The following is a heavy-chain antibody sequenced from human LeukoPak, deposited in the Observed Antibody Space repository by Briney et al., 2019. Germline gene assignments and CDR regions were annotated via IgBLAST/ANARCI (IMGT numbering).Heavy chain of an antibody. Sequence: ASVKVSCKASGYTFTGCYMHWVRQAPGQGLEWMGWINPNSGGTNYAQKFQGRVTMTRDTSISTAYMELSRLRSDDTAVYYCARVGIVVAGTRGNFDYWGEGTLVTVSS. CDR3: ARVGIVVAGTRGNFDY. D-gene: IGHD6-19*01. CDR1: GYTFTGCY. CDR2: INPNSGGT. J-gene: IGHJ4*02. V-gene: IGHV1-2*02.